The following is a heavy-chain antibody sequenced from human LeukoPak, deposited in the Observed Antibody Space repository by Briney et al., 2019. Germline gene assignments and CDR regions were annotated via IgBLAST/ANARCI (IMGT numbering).Heavy chain of an antibody. CDR3: ARHHDDGSSGYGDEAFDI. CDR1: GGSISPYY. V-gene: IGHV4-4*07. J-gene: IGHJ3*02. Sequence: PSETLSLTCTVSGGSISPYYLNWIRQPAGEGLEWIGRLYVNGSTDYNPSLKSRVSISGDTSKNQFSLKWSSMTAADTAVYYSARHHDDGSSGYGDEAFDIWGQGKMVTVSS. D-gene: IGHD3-22*01. CDR2: LYVNGST.